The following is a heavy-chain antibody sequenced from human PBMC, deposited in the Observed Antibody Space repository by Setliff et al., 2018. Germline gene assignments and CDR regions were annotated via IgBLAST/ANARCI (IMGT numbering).Heavy chain of an antibody. J-gene: IGHJ4*02. CDR2: IYTSGST. D-gene: IGHD3-10*01. CDR3: ARRDGSIIYREFFDY. V-gene: IGHV4-61*02. CDR1: GGSISSGTYY. Sequence: SETLSLTCTVSGGSISSGTYYWSWIRQPAGKGLEWIGRIYTSGSTNYNPSLKSRVAISADRSNHQVFLKLTSVTAADTAVYYCARRDGSIIYREFFDYWGQGALVTVSS.